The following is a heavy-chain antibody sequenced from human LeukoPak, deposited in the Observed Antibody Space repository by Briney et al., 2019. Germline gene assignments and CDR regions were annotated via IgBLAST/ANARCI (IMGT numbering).Heavy chain of an antibody. D-gene: IGHD6-13*01. CDR3: ARDLIAAAGAFDY. Sequence: GGSLRLSCAASGFTFSSYWMSWVRQAPGKGLEWVANIKQDGSEKYYVASVKGRFTISRDNAKNSLYLQMNSLRAEDTAVYYCARDLIAAAGAFDYWGQGTLVTVSS. CDR2: IKQDGSEK. V-gene: IGHV3-7*03. CDR1: GFTFSSYW. J-gene: IGHJ4*02.